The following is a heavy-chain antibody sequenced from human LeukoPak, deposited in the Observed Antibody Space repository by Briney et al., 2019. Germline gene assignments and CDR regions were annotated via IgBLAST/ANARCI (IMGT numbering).Heavy chain of an antibody. D-gene: IGHD3-22*01. CDR2: ISYDGSNK. V-gene: IGHV3-30*03. Sequence: PGGSLRLSCAASGFTFSSYGMHWVRQAPVKGLEWVAVISYDGSNKYYADSVKGRFTISRDNSKNTLYLQMNSLRAEDTAVYYCADSSGPTHWGQGTLVTVSS. CDR3: ADSSGPTH. J-gene: IGHJ4*02. CDR1: GFTFSSYG.